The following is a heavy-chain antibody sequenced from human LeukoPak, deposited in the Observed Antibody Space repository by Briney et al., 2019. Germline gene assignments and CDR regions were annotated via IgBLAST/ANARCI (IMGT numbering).Heavy chain of an antibody. CDR3: ARASTQPGYYESDYYYMDV. D-gene: IGHD3-22*01. CDR2: ITGNGGTT. CDR1: GFTFSSYE. Sequence: GGSLRLSCAASGFTFSSYEMNWVRQAPGKGLEWVSGITGNGGTTYYADSVKGRFTISRDNSRNTVYLQMNSLRAEDTAVYYCARASTQPGYYESDYYYMDVWGKGTTVTVSS. V-gene: IGHV3-23*01. J-gene: IGHJ6*03.